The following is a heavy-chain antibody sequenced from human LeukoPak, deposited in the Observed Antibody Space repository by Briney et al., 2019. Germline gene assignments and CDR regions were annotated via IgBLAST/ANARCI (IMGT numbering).Heavy chain of an antibody. V-gene: IGHV4-61*01. CDR3: ARAEQWLTKGGWFDP. CDR2: IYYSGST. D-gene: IGHD6-19*01. Sequence: PLETLSLTCTVSGGSVSSGSYYWSWIRQPPGKGLEWIGYIYYSGSTNYNPSLKSRVTISVDTSKNQFSLKLSSVTAADTAVYYCARAEQWLTKGGWFDPWGQGTLVTVSS. CDR1: GGSVSSGSYY. J-gene: IGHJ5*02.